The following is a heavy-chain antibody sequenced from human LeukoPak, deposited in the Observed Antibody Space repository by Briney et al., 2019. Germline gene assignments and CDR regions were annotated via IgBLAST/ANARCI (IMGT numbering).Heavy chain of an antibody. Sequence: GASVKVSCKASGYTFTNYYIHWVRQAPGQGLEWMGIINPSGGYTTYAQKFQGRVTMTRDTSTSTVYMELSSLRSEDTAVYYCARDGDYDFWSGYYTGTNWFDPWGQGTLVTVSS. CDR3: ARDGDYDFWSGYYTGTNWFDP. V-gene: IGHV1-46*01. CDR2: INPSGGYT. D-gene: IGHD3-3*01. J-gene: IGHJ5*02. CDR1: GYTFTNYY.